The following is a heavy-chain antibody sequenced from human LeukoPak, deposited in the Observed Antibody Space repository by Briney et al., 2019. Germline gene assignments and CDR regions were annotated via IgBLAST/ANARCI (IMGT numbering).Heavy chain of an antibody. V-gene: IGHV3-15*07. J-gene: IGHJ4*02. Sequence: GGSLRLSCAASGFTFSNAYMNWVRQAPGKGLEWVGRIKPKTDGETTEYAAPVKGRFTISRDDSKNTLYLQMNSLKTEDTAVYYCTTDSALNDYWGQGTLVTVSS. CDR3: TTDSALNDY. CDR2: IKPKTDGETT. D-gene: IGHD1-26*01. CDR1: GFTFSNAY.